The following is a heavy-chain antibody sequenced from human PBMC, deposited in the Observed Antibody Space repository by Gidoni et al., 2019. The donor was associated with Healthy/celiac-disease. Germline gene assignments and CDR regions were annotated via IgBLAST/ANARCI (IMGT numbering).Heavy chain of an antibody. D-gene: IGHD3-10*01. CDR1: GFTFSSYG. J-gene: IGHJ6*02. Sequence: QVQLVESGGGVVQPGRSLRLSCAASGFTFSSYGMHWVRQAPGKGLEWVAVIWYDGSNKYYADSVKGRFTISRDNSKNTLYLQMNSLRAEDTAVYYCARELMVRGTSRYYYGMDVWGQGTTVTVSS. V-gene: IGHV3-33*01. CDR2: IWYDGSNK. CDR3: ARELMVRGTSRYYYGMDV.